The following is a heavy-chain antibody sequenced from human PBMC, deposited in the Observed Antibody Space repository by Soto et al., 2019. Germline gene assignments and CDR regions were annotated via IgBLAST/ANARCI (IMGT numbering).Heavy chain of an antibody. CDR3: TTDEVETHYGQHSLDY. J-gene: IGHJ4*02. V-gene: IGHV3-15*07. D-gene: IGHD5-18*01. Sequence: GGSLRLSCAASGFTFSNAWMNWVRQAPGKGLEWVGRIXSTTDGGTTNYAAPVKGRFPISRDDSKNTLYLQMNSLKTEDTAVYYCTTDEVETHYGQHSLDYWGQGTLVTVSS. CDR1: GFTFSNAW. CDR2: IXSTTDGGTT.